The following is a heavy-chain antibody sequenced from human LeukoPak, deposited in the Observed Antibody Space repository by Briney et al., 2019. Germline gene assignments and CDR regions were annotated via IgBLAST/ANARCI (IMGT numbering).Heavy chain of an antibody. CDR3: ARLGGDTYYFGSASYPNWYFDL. Sequence: GESLKISCKASGYSFTTYWIAWVRQVPGKGLEWMGIIYPGDSETKYSPSFQGQVTISADKSFSTAYLQWSSLKASDTAIYYCARLGGDTYYFGSASYPNWYFDLWGRGTLVTVSS. CDR1: GYSFTTYW. V-gene: IGHV5-51*01. CDR2: IYPGDSET. J-gene: IGHJ2*01. D-gene: IGHD3-10*01.